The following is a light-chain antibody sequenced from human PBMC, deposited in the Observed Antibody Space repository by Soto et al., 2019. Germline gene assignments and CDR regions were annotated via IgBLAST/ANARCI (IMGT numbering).Light chain of an antibody. CDR3: QQYNNRPPQS. Sequence: EIVMTQSPATLSVSPGERATLSCRASQTVTSNLAWYQQKPGQPPGLLIYGASTRATGIPVRFSGSGSGTEFTLTISSLQSEDFAVYYCQQYNNRPPQSFGQGTKVDI. V-gene: IGKV3-15*01. CDR2: GAS. CDR1: QTVTSN. J-gene: IGKJ1*01.